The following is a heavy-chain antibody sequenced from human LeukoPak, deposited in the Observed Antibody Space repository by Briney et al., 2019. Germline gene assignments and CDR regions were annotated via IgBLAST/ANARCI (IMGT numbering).Heavy chain of an antibody. D-gene: IGHD5-18*01. Sequence: GGSLRLSCAASGFTFSSYSMNWVRQAPGKGLEWVSSISSSSSYIYYADSVKGRFTISRDNAKNSLYLQMNSLRAEDTAVYYCARDSRHIVDTAIVPYYYYYYGMDVWGQGTTVTVSS. CDR1: GFTFSSYS. J-gene: IGHJ6*02. V-gene: IGHV3-21*01. CDR3: ARDSRHIVDTAIVPYYYYYYGMDV. CDR2: ISSSSSYI.